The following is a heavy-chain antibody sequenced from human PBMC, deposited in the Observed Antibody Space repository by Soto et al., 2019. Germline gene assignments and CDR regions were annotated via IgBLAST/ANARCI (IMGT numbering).Heavy chain of an antibody. CDR2: ISGYNGKT. V-gene: IGHV1-18*01. CDR3: AREGDRPYYYYGMDV. D-gene: IGHD3-16*01. Sequence: QVQLVQSGNEVKKPGASVNVSCKASGYSFTRYGISWVRQAPGQGLEWMGWISGYNGKTKYAQKLLGRVSMTTDTSTSTAYMELRSLGSDDTAVYYCAREGDRPYYYYGMDVWGQGTTVTVSS. CDR1: GYSFTRYG. J-gene: IGHJ6*02.